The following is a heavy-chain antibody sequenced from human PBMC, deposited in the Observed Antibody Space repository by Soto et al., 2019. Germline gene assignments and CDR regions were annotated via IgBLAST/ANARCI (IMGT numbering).Heavy chain of an antibody. J-gene: IGHJ4*02. D-gene: IGHD1-1*01. V-gene: IGHV3-30*09. Sequence: QVQLVESGGGVVQPGRSLRLSCAASGFSVSAYTVHWVRQAPGKGLEWVAVISSDGNHKYYTDSVKGRFAISRDTSTNTVFLQMRSLGPEDTAVYYCARWEPPLFDYWGQGTLVTVSS. CDR3: ARWEPPLFDY. CDR2: ISSDGNHK. CDR1: GFSVSAYT.